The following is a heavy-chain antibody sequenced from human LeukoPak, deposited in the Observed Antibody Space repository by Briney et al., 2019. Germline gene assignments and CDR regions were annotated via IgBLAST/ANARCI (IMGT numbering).Heavy chain of an antibody. CDR1: GFTFSSYW. CDR3: ARDDCSSISCYHNWFDP. V-gene: IGHV3-7*01. CDR2: IKQDGSEK. Sequence: PGGSLSLSCAASGFTFSSYWISWVRQAPGKGLEWVANIKQDGSEKYYVDSVKGLFTISRDNAKNSLYLQMNSLRAEDTAVYYCARDDCSSISCYHNWFDPWGQGTLVTVSS. J-gene: IGHJ5*02. D-gene: IGHD2-2*01.